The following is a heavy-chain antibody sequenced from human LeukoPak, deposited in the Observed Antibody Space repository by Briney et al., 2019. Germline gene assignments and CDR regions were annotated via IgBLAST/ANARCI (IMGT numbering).Heavy chain of an antibody. D-gene: IGHD6-19*01. J-gene: IGHJ4*02. CDR3: AKGKNKYSSGKPYEAY. V-gene: IGHV3-30*18. CDR1: GFTFSSYG. Sequence: GGSLRLSCAASGFTFSSYGMHWVRQAPGKGLEWVAVISYDGSNKYYADSVKGRFTISRDNSKNTLYLQMNSLRAEDTAVYYCAKGKNKYSSGKPYEAYWGQGTLVTVSS. CDR2: ISYDGSNK.